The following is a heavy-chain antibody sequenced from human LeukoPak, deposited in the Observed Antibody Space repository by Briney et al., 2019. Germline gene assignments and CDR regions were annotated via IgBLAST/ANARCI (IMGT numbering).Heavy chain of an antibody. D-gene: IGHD2-2*01. CDR3: ARARALVVPAADAFDI. Sequence: PSETLSLTCAVYGGPFSGYYWSWIRQPPGKGLEWIGEINHSGSTNYNPSLKSRVTISVDTSKNQFSLKLSSVTAADTAVYYCARARALVVPAADAFDIWGQGTMVTVSS. V-gene: IGHV4-34*01. CDR2: INHSGST. CDR1: GGPFSGYY. J-gene: IGHJ3*02.